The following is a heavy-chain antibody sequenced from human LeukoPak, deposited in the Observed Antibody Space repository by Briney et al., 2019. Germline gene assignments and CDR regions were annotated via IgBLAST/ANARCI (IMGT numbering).Heavy chain of an antibody. CDR3: AGYYDFWSGYSNWFDP. V-gene: IGHV4-59*01. CDR1: GGSISSYY. CDR2: IYYSGST. Sequence: SETLSLTCTVSGGSISSYYWSRIRQPPGKGLEWIGYIYYSGSTNYNPSLKSRVTISVDTSKNQFSLKLSSVTAADTAVYYCAGYYDFWSGYSNWFDPWGQGTLVTVSS. J-gene: IGHJ5*02. D-gene: IGHD3-3*01.